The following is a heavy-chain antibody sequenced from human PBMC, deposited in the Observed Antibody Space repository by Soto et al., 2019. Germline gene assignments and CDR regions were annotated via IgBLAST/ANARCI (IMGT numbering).Heavy chain of an antibody. CDR3: ARGWRNEQWLA. J-gene: IGHJ5*02. CDR2: IYYSGST. D-gene: IGHD6-19*01. CDR1: GGSISSGGYY. V-gene: IGHV4-31*03. Sequence: QVQLQESGPGLVKPSQTLSLTCTVSGGSISSGGYYWSWIRQHPGKGLEWIGYIYYSGSTYYNPSLKSRGTLSVDTSMNQCSLKLSSVTAADTAVYYCARGWRNEQWLAWGQGTLVTVSS.